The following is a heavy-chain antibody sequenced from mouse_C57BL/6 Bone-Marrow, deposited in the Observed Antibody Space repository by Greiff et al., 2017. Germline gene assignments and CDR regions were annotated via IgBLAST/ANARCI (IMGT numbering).Heavy chain of an antibody. CDR3: ARGEGYYGYPGDYLDD. D-gene: IGHD2-2*01. CDR2: IDPSDSYT. V-gene: IGHV1-69*01. J-gene: IGHJ2*01. Sequence: VQLQQPGAELVMPGASVKLSCKASGYTFTSYWMHWVKQRPGQGLEWIGEIDPSDSYTNYNQQFKGKSTLTVDKSSSTAYMQLSSLTSEDSAVYYCARGEGYYGYPGDYLDDWGQGTTLTVSS. CDR1: GYTFTSYW.